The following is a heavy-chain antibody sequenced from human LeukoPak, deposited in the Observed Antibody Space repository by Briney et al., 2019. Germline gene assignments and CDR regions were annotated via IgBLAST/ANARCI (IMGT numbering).Heavy chain of an antibody. Sequence: GGSLRLSCAASGFTFSSYAMSWVRQAPGKGLEWVSAISGSGGSTYYADSVKGRFTISRDNSKNTLYLQMNSLRAEDTAVYYCARDNVSSGSYRFDYWGQGTLVTVSS. CDR1: GFTFSSYA. V-gene: IGHV3-23*01. CDR2: ISGSGGST. CDR3: ARDNVSSGSYRFDY. D-gene: IGHD1-26*01. J-gene: IGHJ4*02.